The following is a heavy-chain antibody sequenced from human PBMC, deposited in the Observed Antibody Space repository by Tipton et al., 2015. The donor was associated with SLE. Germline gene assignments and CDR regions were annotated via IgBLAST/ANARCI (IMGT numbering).Heavy chain of an antibody. J-gene: IGHJ4*02. CDR3: ARENYFDY. V-gene: IGHV4-59*12. CDR2: IYYSGST. Sequence: TLSLTCTVSGGSISSYYWSWIRQPPGKGLEWIGYIYYSGSTNYNPSLKSRVTISVDTSKNQFSLKLSSVTAADTAVYYRARENYFDYWGQGTLVTVSS. CDR1: GGSISSYY.